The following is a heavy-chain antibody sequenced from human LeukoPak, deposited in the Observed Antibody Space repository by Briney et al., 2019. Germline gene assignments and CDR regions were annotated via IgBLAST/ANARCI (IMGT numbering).Heavy chain of an antibody. CDR3: ARVSAGVIGMKDVFDI. V-gene: IGHV3-21*01. J-gene: IGHJ3*02. Sequence: SGGSLRLSRAASGFTFSSYAMSWVRQAPGKGLEWVSSISGSSSYIYYADSVKGRFTISRHNAKNSLYLQMNSLRAEDTAVYYCARVSAGVIGMKDVFDIWGQGTMVTVSS. CDR2: ISGSSSYI. D-gene: IGHD3-16*02. CDR1: GFTFSSYA.